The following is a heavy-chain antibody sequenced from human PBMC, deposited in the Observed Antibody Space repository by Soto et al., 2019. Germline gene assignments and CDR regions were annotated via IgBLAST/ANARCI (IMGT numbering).Heavy chain of an antibody. CDR3: AASIFYYGMDV. Sequence: GETMKISCKGSGYTFTNYWIGWVRQMPGKGLEWMGIIYPGDSDTKYNPSFQGQVTISADKSITTTYLQWSSLKASDTAIYYCAASIFYYGMDVWGQGTTVTVS. CDR1: GYTFTNYW. J-gene: IGHJ6*02. CDR2: IYPGDSDT. V-gene: IGHV5-51*01.